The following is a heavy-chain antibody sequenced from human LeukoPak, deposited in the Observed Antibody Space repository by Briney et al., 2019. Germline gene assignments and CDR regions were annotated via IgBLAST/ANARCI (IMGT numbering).Heavy chain of an antibody. Sequence: SVKVSCKASGGTFSSYAISWVRQAPGQGLEWMGRIIPILGIANYAQKFQGRVTITADKSTSTAEMEMSNLRSEDTAVYYWARSYYYDSSGYLDYFDFWGQGTLVTVSS. CDR3: ARSYYYDSSGYLDYFDF. J-gene: IGHJ4*02. D-gene: IGHD3-22*01. CDR1: GGTFSSYA. V-gene: IGHV1-69*04. CDR2: IIPILGIA.